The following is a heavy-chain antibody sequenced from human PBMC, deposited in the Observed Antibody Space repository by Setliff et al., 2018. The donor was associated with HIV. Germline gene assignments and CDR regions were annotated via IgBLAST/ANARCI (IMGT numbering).Heavy chain of an antibody. Sequence: KTSETLSLTCDVSGFSISSRYYWGWIRQSPGKGLEWIGNIYHTGSSYYNPSLNDRATISLDTSKNQFSLKLNSVTAADTAVYYCARDVLDLAISVYGFWGQGIPVTVSS. J-gene: IGHJ4*02. CDR2: IYHTGSS. D-gene: IGHD2-2*02. CDR1: GFSISSRYY. V-gene: IGHV4-38-2*02. CDR3: ARDVLDLAISVYGF.